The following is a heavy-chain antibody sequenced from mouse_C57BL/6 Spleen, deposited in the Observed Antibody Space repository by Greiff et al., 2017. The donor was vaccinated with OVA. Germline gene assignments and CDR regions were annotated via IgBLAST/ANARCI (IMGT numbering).Heavy chain of an antibody. CDR1: GYTFTDYE. V-gene: IGHV1-15*01. D-gene: IGHD1-1*01. CDR3: TRWGLHDGSSFDY. J-gene: IGHJ2*01. Sequence: QVQLQQSGAELVRPGASVTLSCKASGYTFTDYEMHWVKQTPVHGLEWIGAIDPETGGTAYNQKFKGKAILTADKSSSTAYMELRSLTSEDSAVYYCTRWGLHDGSSFDYWGQGTTLTVSS. CDR2: IDPETGGT.